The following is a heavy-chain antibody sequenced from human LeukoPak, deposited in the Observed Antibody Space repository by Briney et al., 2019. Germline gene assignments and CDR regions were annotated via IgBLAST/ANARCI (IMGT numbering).Heavy chain of an antibody. Sequence: GGSLRLSCAASGFTFSRYWMHWVRQDPEKGLVWVSRISSDGSEIIYADSVKGRFTISRDNAENTLYLEMNSLRVEDTAVYYCARDWGGYGPTSHDYWGQGTLVTVSS. D-gene: IGHD3-16*01. V-gene: IGHV3-74*01. J-gene: IGHJ4*02. CDR3: ARDWGGYGPTSHDY. CDR2: ISSDGSEI. CDR1: GFTFSRYW.